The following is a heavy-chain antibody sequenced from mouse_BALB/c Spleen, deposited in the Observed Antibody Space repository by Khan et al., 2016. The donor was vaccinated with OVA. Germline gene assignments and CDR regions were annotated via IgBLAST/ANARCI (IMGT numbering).Heavy chain of an antibody. CDR2: INTYTGEP. V-gene: IGHV9-3-1*01. D-gene: IGHD2-10*01. Sequence: QIQLVQSGPELKKPGETVKISCKASGHTFTNFRMNWVKQAPGKGLKWMGWINTYTGEPTYADDFNGRFAFSLEASASTAYLQINNLTNEDTATDIWARPPYFSYAMDNWGQGTSVTVSA. CDR3: ARPPYFSYAMDN. CDR1: GHTFTNFR. J-gene: IGHJ4*01.